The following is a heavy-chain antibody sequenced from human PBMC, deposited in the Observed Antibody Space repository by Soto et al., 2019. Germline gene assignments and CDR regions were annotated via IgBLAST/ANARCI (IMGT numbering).Heavy chain of an antibody. D-gene: IGHD1-26*01. CDR2: MSGSGGST. V-gene: IGHV3-23*01. CDR3: AKDLGHYYVFAFDI. J-gene: IGHJ3*02. CDR1: GFTFSSYA. Sequence: GGSLRLSCAASGFTFSSYAMSWVRQAPGKGLEWVSDMSGSGGSTYYADSEKGRVTITSENSKNTLFLQMNSLRAEDSAIYYFAKDLGHYYVFAFDIWGKGTMVTVSS.